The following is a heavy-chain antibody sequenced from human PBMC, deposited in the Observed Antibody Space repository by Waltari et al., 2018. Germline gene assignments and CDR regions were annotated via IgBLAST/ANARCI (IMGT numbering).Heavy chain of an antibody. CDR2: IYYSGST. CDR3: ARVPEWELLPDAFDI. Sequence: QVQLQESGPGLVKPSETLSLTCTVSGGSISSHYWSWIRQPPGKGLEWIGYIYYSGSTNYNPSLKSRVTISVDTSKNQFSLKLSSVTAADTAVYYCARVPEWELLPDAFDIWGQGTMVIVSS. J-gene: IGHJ3*02. V-gene: IGHV4-59*11. D-gene: IGHD1-26*01. CDR1: GGSISSHY.